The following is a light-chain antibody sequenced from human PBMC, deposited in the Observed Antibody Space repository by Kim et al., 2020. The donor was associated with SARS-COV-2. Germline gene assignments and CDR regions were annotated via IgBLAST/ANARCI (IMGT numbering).Light chain of an antibody. Sequence: EIVLTQSPGTLSLSPGERATLCCRASQSVSSNYLAWYQQKPGQAPRLLIYGASSRATGIPDRFSGSGPGTDFTLTISRLEPEDFAVYYCQQYGSSPLTFGGGTKVEIK. CDR2: GAS. CDR1: QSVSSNY. J-gene: IGKJ4*01. V-gene: IGKV3-20*01. CDR3: QQYGSSPLT.